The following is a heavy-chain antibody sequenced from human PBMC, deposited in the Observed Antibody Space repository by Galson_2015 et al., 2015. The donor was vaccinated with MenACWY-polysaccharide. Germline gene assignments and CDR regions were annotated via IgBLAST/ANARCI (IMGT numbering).Heavy chain of an antibody. D-gene: IGHD6-19*01. J-gene: IGHJ4*02. Sequence: SVKVSCKGSGYTFTTIAINWVRQAPGQGLEWMAWMSPTSGNTGSAQKFQGRVTMTWNTSISTAYMELSSLRSEDTAVYYCARGGRRGVWYECDYWGQGTLVTVSS. CDR3: ARGGRRGVWYECDY. CDR1: GYTFTTIA. CDR2: MSPTSGNT. V-gene: IGHV1-8*01.